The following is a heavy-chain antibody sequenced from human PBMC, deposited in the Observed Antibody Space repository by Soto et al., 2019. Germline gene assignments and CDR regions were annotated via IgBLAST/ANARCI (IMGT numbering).Heavy chain of an antibody. CDR2: IYYSGST. CDR1: GGSISSSSYH. Sequence: SETLALTCTVSGGSISSSSYHWGWIRQPPGKGLEWIGSIYYSGSTYYNPSLKSRVTISVDTSKNQFSLKLSSVTAADTAVYYCARPSSTSWAKFDYWGQGTLVTVSS. V-gene: IGHV4-39*01. CDR3: ARPSSTSWAKFDY. J-gene: IGHJ4*02. D-gene: IGHD2-2*01.